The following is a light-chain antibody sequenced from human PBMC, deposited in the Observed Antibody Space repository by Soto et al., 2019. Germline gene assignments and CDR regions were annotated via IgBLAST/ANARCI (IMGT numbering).Light chain of an antibody. Sequence: EIVITQSPSTLSVSPGERATLSCRASQNIYSNVAWYQQRPGQAPRLLIYRASTRAPGIPARFSGSGSGTEFTLTISRLEPEDFAVYYCQQYGSSPRTFGQGTKVDIK. V-gene: IGKV3-15*01. CDR1: QNIYSN. J-gene: IGKJ1*01. CDR3: QQYGSSPRT. CDR2: RAS.